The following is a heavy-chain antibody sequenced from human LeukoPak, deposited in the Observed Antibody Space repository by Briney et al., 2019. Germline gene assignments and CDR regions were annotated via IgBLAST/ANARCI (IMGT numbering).Heavy chain of an antibody. CDR1: GGSISSGGYY. D-gene: IGHD1-26*01. V-gene: IGHV4-31*03. CDR3: AREAGATTSPFDY. CDR2: IYYSGST. Sequence: SQTLSLTSTVSGGSISSGGYYWSWIRQHPGKGLEWIGYIYYSGSTYYNPSLKSRVTISVDTSKNQFSLKLSSVTAADTAVYYCAREAGATTSPFDYWGQGTLVTVSS. J-gene: IGHJ4*02.